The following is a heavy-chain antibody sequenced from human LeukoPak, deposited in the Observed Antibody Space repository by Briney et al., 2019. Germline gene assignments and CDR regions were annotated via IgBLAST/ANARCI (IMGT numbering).Heavy chain of an antibody. J-gene: IGHJ6*03. D-gene: IGHD3-16*02. V-gene: IGHV4-34*01. CDR2: INHSGST. CDR3: ARGLGYDYVWGSYRYTHRSNYYMDV. CDR1: GGSFSGYY. Sequence: PSETLSLTCAVYGGSFSGYYWSWIRQPPGKGLEWIGEINHSGSTNYNPSLKSRVTISVDTSKNQFSLKLSSVTAADTAVYYCARGLGYDYVWGSYRYTHRSNYYMDVWGKGTTVTVSS.